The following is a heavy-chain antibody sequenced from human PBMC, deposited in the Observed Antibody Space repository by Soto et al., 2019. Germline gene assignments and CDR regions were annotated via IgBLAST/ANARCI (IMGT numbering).Heavy chain of an antibody. D-gene: IGHD2-21*01. CDR2: MNPNSGNT. CDR1: GYTFTSYD. Sequence: QVQLVQSGAEVKKPGASVKVSCKASGYTFTSYDINWVRQATGQGLEWMGWMNPNSGNTGYAQKFQGRVTMTRNTPRRQAKGGASSLGSEEAAVYYGATLYWGGECYSGGGNYWGQGTLVTVSS. CDR3: ATLYWGGECYSGGGNY. J-gene: IGHJ4*02. V-gene: IGHV1-8*01.